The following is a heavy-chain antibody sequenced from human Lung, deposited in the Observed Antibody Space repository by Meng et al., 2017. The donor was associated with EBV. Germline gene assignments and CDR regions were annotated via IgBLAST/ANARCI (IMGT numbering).Heavy chain of an antibody. CDR1: GYTFTNYG. D-gene: IGHD3-16*02. CDR3: ARVELGIISGDY. CDR2: ISAYNSNT. J-gene: IGHJ4*02. V-gene: IGHV1-18*01. Sequence: QAELVQSGGGVEKPAASVKVCCTDSGYTFTNYGITWVRQAPCQGHEWMGLISAYNSNTNYAQTLQGRLTTTTDTSTSTAYMELRSPISADTAVYYCARVELGIISGDYWGQGTLVTVSS.